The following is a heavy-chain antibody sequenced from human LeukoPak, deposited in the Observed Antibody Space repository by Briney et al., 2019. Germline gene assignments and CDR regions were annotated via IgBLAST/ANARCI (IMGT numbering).Heavy chain of an antibody. CDR2: ISYLGTI. Sequence: SETLSLTCTVSGDSIRSDESYWAWIRQPPGKGLEWLGNISYLGTISSNPSLKSRVTISVDTSKNQFSLKLSSVTAADTAVYYCARQRHSINWFDPWGQGTLVPVSS. CDR3: ARQRHSINWFDP. CDR1: GDSIRSDESY. V-gene: IGHV4-39*01. J-gene: IGHJ5*02. D-gene: IGHD3-3*02.